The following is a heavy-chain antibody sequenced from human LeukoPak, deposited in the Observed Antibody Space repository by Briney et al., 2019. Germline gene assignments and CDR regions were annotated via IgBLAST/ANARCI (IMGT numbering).Heavy chain of an antibody. V-gene: IGHV3-7*01. CDR3: ARVLRGNCGGDCNVNELWRDYYYYGMDV. Sequence: GGSLRLSCAASGFTFSSYWMSWVRQAPGKGLEWVANIKQDGSEKYYVDSVKGRFTISRDNAKNSLYLQMNSLRAEDTAVYYCARVLRGNCGGDCNVNELWRDYYYYGMDVWGQGTTVTVSS. CDR1: GFTFSSYW. J-gene: IGHJ6*02. CDR2: IKQDGSEK. D-gene: IGHD2-21*02.